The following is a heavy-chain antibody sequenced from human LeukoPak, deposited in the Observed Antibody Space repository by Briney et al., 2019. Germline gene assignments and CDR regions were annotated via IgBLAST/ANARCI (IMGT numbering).Heavy chain of an antibody. V-gene: IGHV3-23*01. CDR3: AEAPVTTCRGAYCYPFDY. J-gene: IGHJ4*02. CDR1: GFTLSSYA. Sequence: QPGGSLRLSCAASGFTLSSYAMSWVRQAPGKGLEWVSAISDSGNTYHADSVKGRFTISRDSSKNTLFLQMNRLRPEDAAVYYCAEAPVTTCRGAYCYPFDYWGQGTLVTVSS. CDR2: ISDSGNT. D-gene: IGHD2-21*01.